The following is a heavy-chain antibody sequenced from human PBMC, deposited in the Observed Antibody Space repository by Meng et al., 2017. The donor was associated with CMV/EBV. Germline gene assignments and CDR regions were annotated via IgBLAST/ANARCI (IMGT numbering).Heavy chain of an antibody. CDR1: DLTFSNAW. Sequence: ADLTFSNAWMRWGRKATGKGVEWVGRIKSKTDGGTTDDAAPGKGRFTISRDDSKNTLDLQMNSLKTEDTAGYYCTTVVPAAMDFDYWGQGTLVTVSS. V-gene: IGHV3-15*01. CDR3: TTVVPAAMDFDY. CDR2: IKSKTDGGTT. D-gene: IGHD2-2*01. J-gene: IGHJ4*02.